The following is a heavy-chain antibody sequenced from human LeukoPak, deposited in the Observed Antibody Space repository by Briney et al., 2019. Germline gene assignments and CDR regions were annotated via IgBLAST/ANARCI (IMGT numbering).Heavy chain of an antibody. J-gene: IGHJ3*01. CDR3: ARALGGAPRPIDAFDL. CDR2: INPSGGST. Sequence: ASVKVSCKASGYTFTRYYMHCVRQAPGQGLEWMGIINPSGGSTSYAQKFQGRVTMTWDTSTGTVYMELSSLRSEDTALYYCARALGGAPRPIDAFDLLGQGTMVTVSS. V-gene: IGHV1-46*01. D-gene: IGHD1-26*01. CDR1: GYTFTRYY.